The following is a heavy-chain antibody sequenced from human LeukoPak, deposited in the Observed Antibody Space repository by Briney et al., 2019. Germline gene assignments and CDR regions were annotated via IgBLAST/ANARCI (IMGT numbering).Heavy chain of an antibody. D-gene: IGHD4-11*01. Sequence: SETLSLTCTVSGNSISSYYWSWIRQPAGKGLEWIGRIYTSGCTNYNPSLKSRVTMSVDTSKNQFFLNLSSVTAADTAFYYCARETTGLARYFDYWGQGTLVTVSS. CDR2: IYTSGCT. CDR1: GNSISSYY. V-gene: IGHV4-4*07. CDR3: ARETTGLARYFDY. J-gene: IGHJ4*02.